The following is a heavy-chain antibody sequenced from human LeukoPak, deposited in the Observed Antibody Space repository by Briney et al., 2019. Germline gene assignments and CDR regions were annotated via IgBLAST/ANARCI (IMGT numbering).Heavy chain of an antibody. V-gene: IGHV3-66*01. CDR1: GFTFSGHN. CDR2: IYSGGST. J-gene: IGHJ1*01. D-gene: IGHD4-23*01. Sequence: GGSLRLSCAASGFTFSGHNMNWVRQAPGKGLEWVSVIYSGGSTYYADSVKGRFTISRDNSKNTLYLQMNSLRAEDTAVYYCARARYYGGNSDWGQGTLVTVSS. CDR3: ARARYYGGNSD.